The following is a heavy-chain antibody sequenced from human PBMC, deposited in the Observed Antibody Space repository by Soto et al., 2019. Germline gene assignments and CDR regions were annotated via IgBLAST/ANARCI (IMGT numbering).Heavy chain of an antibody. Sequence: GGSLRLSCAASGFTFSSYWMSWVRQAPGKGLEWVANIKQDGSEKYYVDSVKGRFTISRDNAKNSLYLQMNSLRAEDTAVYYCARDRSSSSWSYGMDVWGQGTTVTVSS. J-gene: IGHJ6*02. V-gene: IGHV3-7*05. D-gene: IGHD6-13*01. CDR2: IKQDGSEK. CDR3: ARDRSSSSWSYGMDV. CDR1: GFTFSSYW.